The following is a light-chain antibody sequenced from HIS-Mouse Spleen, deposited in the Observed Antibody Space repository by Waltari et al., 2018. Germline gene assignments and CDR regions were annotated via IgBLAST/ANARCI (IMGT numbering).Light chain of an antibody. J-gene: IGLJ2*01. CDR3: QSADSSGTYVV. V-gene: IGLV3-25*03. CDR2: KDS. CDR1: ALPKQY. Sequence: SYELTQPPSVSVSPGHTARITCSGDALPKQYAYWYQQKPGQAPVLGIYKDSERPSGIPERVSGSSSGTTVTLTISGVQAEDEADYYCQSADSSGTYVVFGGGTKLTVL.